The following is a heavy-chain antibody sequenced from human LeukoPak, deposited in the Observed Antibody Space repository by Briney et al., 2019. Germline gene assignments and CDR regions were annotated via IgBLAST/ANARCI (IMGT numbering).Heavy chain of an antibody. V-gene: IGHV3-23*01. CDR3: AKGGRRIAAAGTGDY. CDR2: ISGSGGST. D-gene: IGHD6-13*01. J-gene: IGHJ4*02. CDR1: GFTFSNYA. Sequence: GGSLRLSCAASGFTFSNYAMSWVRQAPGKGLEWVSAISGSGGSTYYTDSVKGRFTISRDNSKNTLYLQMNSLRAEDTAVYYCAKGGRRIAAAGTGDYWGQGTLVTVSS.